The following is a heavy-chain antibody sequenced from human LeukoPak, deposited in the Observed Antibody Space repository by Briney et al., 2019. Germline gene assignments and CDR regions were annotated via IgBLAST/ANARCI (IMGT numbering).Heavy chain of an antibody. CDR3: ARLPPSVCGAGTGDFDY. D-gene: IGHD1-7*01. Sequence: GGSLRLSCAASGFTFSTYGMYWVRQAPGKGLESVAVISHDGSKTYYADSVRGRFTISRDNSKNTLYLQMHILGAEDTAVYYCARLPPSVCGAGTGDFDYWGQGTLVTVSS. V-gene: IGHV3-30*03. CDR2: ISHDGSKT. CDR1: GFTFSTYG. J-gene: IGHJ4*02.